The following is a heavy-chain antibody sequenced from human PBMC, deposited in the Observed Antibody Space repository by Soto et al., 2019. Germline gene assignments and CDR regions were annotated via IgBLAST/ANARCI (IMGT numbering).Heavy chain of an antibody. D-gene: IGHD3-10*01. CDR1: GFTFSSYS. CDR3: ARDLPRLWGYGLHV. J-gene: IGHJ6*02. V-gene: IGHV3-21*06. Sequence: EVQLVESGGGLVKPGGSLRLSCAASGFTFSSYSMNWVRQAPGKGLEWVSSISSRSAYISYADSVKGRFTISRDNAKDSLSLQMNSLRAEDTATYYCARDLPRLWGYGLHVWGQGTTVIVSS. CDR2: ISSRSAYI.